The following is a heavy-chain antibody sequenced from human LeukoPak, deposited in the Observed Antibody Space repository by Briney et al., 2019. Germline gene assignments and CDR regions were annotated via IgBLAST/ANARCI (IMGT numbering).Heavy chain of an antibody. Sequence: GGSLRLSCAASGFTFSDYSMNWVRQAPGKGLEWVSYISISSSTIYYADSVKGRFTIPRDNAKNSLYLQMNSLRAEDTAVYYCARERQDFDYWGQGTLVTVSS. CDR3: ARERQDFDY. CDR1: GFTFSDYS. D-gene: IGHD2-15*01. J-gene: IGHJ4*02. CDR2: ISISSSTI. V-gene: IGHV3-48*01.